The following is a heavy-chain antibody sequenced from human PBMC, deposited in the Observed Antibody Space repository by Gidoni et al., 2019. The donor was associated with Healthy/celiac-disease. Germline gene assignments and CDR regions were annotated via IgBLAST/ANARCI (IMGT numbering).Heavy chain of an antibody. V-gene: IGHV4-31*03. CDR2: IYYSGST. CDR3: ARDALVGAADDFYYYGMDV. J-gene: IGHJ6*02. CDR1: GGSTSSGGYY. D-gene: IGHD6-13*01. Sequence: QVQLQESGPGLVKPSQTLSLTCTVSGGSTSSGGYYWSWIRQHPGKGLEWIGYIYYSGSTYYNPSLKSRVTISVDTSKNQFSLKLSSVTAADTAVYYCARDALVGAADDFYYYGMDVWGQGTTVTVSS.